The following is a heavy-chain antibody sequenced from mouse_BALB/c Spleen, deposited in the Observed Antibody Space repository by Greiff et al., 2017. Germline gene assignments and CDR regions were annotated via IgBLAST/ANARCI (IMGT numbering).Heavy chain of an antibody. CDR1: GYTFTSYW. J-gene: IGHJ1*01. CDR2: IDPSDSYT. Sequence: QVQLQQPGAELVKPGASVKMSCNASGYTFTSYWMHWVKQRPGQGLEWIGVIDPSDSYTSYNQKFKGKATLTVDTSSSTAYMQLSSLTSEDSAVYYCTREDFDVWGAGTTVTVSS. CDR3: TREDFDV. V-gene: IGHV1S127*01.